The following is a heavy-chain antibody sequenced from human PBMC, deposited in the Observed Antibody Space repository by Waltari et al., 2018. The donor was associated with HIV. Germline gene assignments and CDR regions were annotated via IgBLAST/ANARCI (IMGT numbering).Heavy chain of an antibody. CDR1: GGSINSYTSY. J-gene: IGHJ5*02. CDR2: ISYSEST. CDR3: ARRGVAGTSGWFDP. D-gene: IGHD6-19*01. V-gene: IGHV4-39*01. Sequence: QLQLQESGPGLVKPSETLSLTCTVSGGSINSYTSYGGWVRQPPGKGLEWIGSISYSESTYYNPSLKSRVTISADTPKNQFSLKLNSVTAADTAVYYCARRGVAGTSGWFDPWGQGTLVTVSS.